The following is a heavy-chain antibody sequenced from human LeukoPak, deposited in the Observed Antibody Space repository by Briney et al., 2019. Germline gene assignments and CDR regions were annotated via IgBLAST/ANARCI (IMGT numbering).Heavy chain of an antibody. Sequence: GGSLRLSCAASGFTFSSYSMNWVRQAPGKGLEWVSYISSSSSTIYYADSVKGRFTISRDNAKNSLYLQMNSLRAEDTAVYYCAREPIAAADNFDYWGQGTLVTVSS. J-gene: IGHJ4*02. CDR1: GFTFSSYS. CDR2: ISSSSSTI. V-gene: IGHV3-48*04. CDR3: AREPIAAADNFDY. D-gene: IGHD6-13*01.